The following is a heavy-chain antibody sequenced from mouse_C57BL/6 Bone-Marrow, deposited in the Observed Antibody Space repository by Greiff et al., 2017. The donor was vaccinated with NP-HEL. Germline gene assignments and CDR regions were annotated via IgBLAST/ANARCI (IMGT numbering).Heavy chain of an antibody. V-gene: IGHV1-84*01. CDR1: GYTFTDYY. D-gene: IGHD1-1*01. CDR2: IYPGSGNT. Sequence: QVQLKESGPELVKPGASVKISCKASGYTFTDYYINWVKQRPGQGLEWIGWIYPGSGNTKYNEKFKGKAPLTVDTSSSTAYMQLSSLTSEDSAVYFCARDITTVVATDYAMDYWGQGTSVTVSS. CDR3: ARDITTVVATDYAMDY. J-gene: IGHJ4*01.